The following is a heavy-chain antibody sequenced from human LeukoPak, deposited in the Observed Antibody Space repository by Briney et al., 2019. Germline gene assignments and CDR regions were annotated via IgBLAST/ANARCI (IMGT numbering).Heavy chain of an antibody. CDR1: GFTFSSYA. CDR2: ISGSGGST. V-gene: IGHV3-23*01. J-gene: IGHJ4*02. CDR3: AKDPYIVVVPAANFDY. D-gene: IGHD2-2*01. Sequence: GGSLRLSCAASGFTFSSYAMSGVGQAPGKGGEGVSAISGSGGSTYYADSVKGRFTISRDNSKNTLYLQMNSLRAEDTAVYYCAKDPYIVVVPAANFDYWGQGTLVTVSS.